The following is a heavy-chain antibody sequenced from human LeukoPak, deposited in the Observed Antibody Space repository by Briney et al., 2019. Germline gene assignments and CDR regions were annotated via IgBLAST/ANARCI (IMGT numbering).Heavy chain of an antibody. J-gene: IGHJ3*02. V-gene: IGHV4-61*01. Sequence: SETLSLTCTVSGGSISSSSYYWSWIRQPPGKGLEWIGYIYYSGSTNYNPSLKSRVTISVDTSKNQFSLKLSSVTAADTAVYYCARDLWFGELVAFDIWGQGTMVTVSS. CDR1: GGSISSSSYY. CDR2: IYYSGST. CDR3: ARDLWFGELVAFDI. D-gene: IGHD3-10*01.